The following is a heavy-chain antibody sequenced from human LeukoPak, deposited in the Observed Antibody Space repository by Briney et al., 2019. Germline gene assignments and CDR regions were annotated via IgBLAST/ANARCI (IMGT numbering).Heavy chain of an antibody. J-gene: IGHJ4*02. CDR2: ISRSSSTI. CDR3: ARGYCGGGSCYSDY. D-gene: IGHD2-15*01. V-gene: IGHV3-48*02. Sequence: GGSLRLSRAAPGLTFSTSSMHWVRQAPGKGLEWVSYISRSSSTIYYADSVKGRFTISRDNAKNSLYLQMNSLRDEDTAVYYCARGYCGGGSCYSDYWGQGTLVTVSS. CDR1: GLTFSTSS.